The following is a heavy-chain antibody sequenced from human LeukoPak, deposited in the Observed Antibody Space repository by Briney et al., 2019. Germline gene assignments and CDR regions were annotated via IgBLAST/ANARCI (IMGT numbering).Heavy chain of an antibody. CDR3: ARSRIVGATTWVNEAFDI. D-gene: IGHD1-26*01. CDR2: IYYSGST. V-gene: IGHV4-59*01. J-gene: IGHJ3*02. CDR1: GGSISSYY. Sequence: TTSETLSLTCTVSGGSISSYYWGWIRQPPGKGLEWIGYIYYSGSTNYNPSLKSRVTISVDTSKNQFSLKLSSVTAADTAVYYCARSRIVGATTWVNEAFDIWGQGTMVTVSS.